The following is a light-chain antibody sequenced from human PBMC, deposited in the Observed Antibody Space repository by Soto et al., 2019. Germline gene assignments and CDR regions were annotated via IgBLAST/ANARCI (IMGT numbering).Light chain of an antibody. CDR3: QQYDNLPLT. V-gene: IGKV3-20*01. J-gene: IGKJ4*01. Sequence: EIVLTQSPGTLSLSTGERATLSCRASQSVSNNYLAWYQQKPGQAPRLLIYGASSRATGIPDRFSGSGSGTDFTFTISSLQPEDIATYYCQQYDNLPLTFGGGTKVDIK. CDR1: QSVSNNY. CDR2: GAS.